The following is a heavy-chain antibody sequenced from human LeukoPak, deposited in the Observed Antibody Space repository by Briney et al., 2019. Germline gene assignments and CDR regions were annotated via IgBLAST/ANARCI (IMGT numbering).Heavy chain of an antibody. V-gene: IGHV3-21*01. J-gene: IGHJ4*02. CDR1: GFTFSSYS. CDR2: ISSSSSYI. Sequence: GGSLRLSCAASGFTFSSYSMNWVRQAPGKGLEWVSSISSSSSYIYYADSVKGRFTISRDNAKNSLYLQISSLSAGDTAVYYCARVSVYSYGLSDFWGQGTLVTVSS. D-gene: IGHD5-18*01. CDR3: ARVSVYSYGLSDF.